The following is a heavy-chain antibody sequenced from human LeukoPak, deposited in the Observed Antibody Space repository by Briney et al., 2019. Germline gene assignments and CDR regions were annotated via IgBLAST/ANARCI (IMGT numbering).Heavy chain of an antibody. V-gene: IGHV1-18*01. CDR1: GYTFTSYG. CDR3: ARDHSIITPYSGSYPPPHWFDP. D-gene: IGHD1-26*01. CDR2: ISAYNGNT. J-gene: IGHJ5*02. Sequence: ASVKVSCTASGYTFTSYGISWVRQAPGQGLEWMGWISAYNGNTNYAQKFQGRVTMTTDTSTSTAYMELRSLRSDDTAVYYCARDHSIITPYSGSYPPPHWFDPWGQGTLVTVSS.